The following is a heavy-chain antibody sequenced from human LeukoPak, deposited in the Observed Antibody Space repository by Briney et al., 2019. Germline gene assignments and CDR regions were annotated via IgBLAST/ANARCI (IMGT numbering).Heavy chain of an antibody. J-gene: IGHJ4*02. Sequence: ASVKVSCKASGYTFTSYYMHWVRQAPGQGLEWMGIINPSGGSTSYAQKFQGRVTMTRDTSTSTVYMELSSLRAEDTAVYYCAKRSYYYDSSGYYFEPDEEAFDYWGQGTLVTVSS. CDR2: INPSGGST. V-gene: IGHV1-46*01. D-gene: IGHD3-22*01. CDR3: AKRSYYYDSSGYYFEPDEEAFDY. CDR1: GYTFTSYY.